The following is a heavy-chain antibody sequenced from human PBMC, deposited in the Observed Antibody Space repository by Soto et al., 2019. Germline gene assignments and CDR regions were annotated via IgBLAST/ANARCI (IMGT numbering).Heavy chain of an antibody. CDR1: GGSISSSSYY. CDR3: ATKAGGAIDY. J-gene: IGHJ4*02. V-gene: IGHV4-39*01. CDR2: IYYSGST. Sequence: QLQLQESGLGLVKPSETLSLTCTVSGGSISSSSYYWGWIRQPPGKGLEWIGSIYYSGSTYYNPSLKSRVTISVDTSKNQFSLKLSSVTAADTAVYYCATKAGGAIDYWGQGTLVTVSS.